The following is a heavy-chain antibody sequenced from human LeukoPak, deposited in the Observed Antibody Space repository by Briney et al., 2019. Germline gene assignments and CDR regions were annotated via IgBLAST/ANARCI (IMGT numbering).Heavy chain of an antibody. V-gene: IGHV4-59*01. Sequence: PSETLSLTCTVSGGSLSYYYWSWIRQPPGKGLEWIGYFSSSGGTNYNPSLKSRLTISVDTSKNQVSLNLRSVTAADAAVYYCAKGSYCGGGDCYGYYMDVWGKGTTVAVSS. CDR1: GGSLSYYY. CDR2: FSSSGGT. J-gene: IGHJ6*03. D-gene: IGHD2-21*02. CDR3: AKGSYCGGGDCYGYYMDV.